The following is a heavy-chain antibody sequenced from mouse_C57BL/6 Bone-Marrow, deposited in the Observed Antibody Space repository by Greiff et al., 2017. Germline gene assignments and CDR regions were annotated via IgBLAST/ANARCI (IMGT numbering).Heavy chain of an antibody. CDR2: INPNNGGT. CDR1: GYTFTDYY. J-gene: IGHJ1*03. CDR3: ANYYGSYWYFDV. D-gene: IGHD1-1*01. Sequence: VQLQQSGPELVKPGASVKISCKASGYTFTDYYMNWVKQSHGKSLEWIGDINPNNGGTSYNQKFKGKATLTVDKSSSTAYMGLRSLTSEDSAFYYCANYYGSYWYFDVWGTGTTVTVSS. V-gene: IGHV1-26*01.